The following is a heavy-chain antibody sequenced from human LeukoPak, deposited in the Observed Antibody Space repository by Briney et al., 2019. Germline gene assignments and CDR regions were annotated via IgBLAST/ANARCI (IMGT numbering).Heavy chain of an antibody. J-gene: IGHJ4*02. CDR2: IQQEGSEK. D-gene: IGHD5-18*01. V-gene: IGHV3-7*01. CDR1: GFTFSNAW. CDR3: ARLRYTYGKNFDY. Sequence: GGSLRLSCAASGFTFSNAWMSWARHAPGTGLECVANIQQEGSEKNYVDSVKGRFTISRDNARNSLYLEMNSLRAEDTAVYYCARLRYTYGKNFDYWGQGTLVTVSS.